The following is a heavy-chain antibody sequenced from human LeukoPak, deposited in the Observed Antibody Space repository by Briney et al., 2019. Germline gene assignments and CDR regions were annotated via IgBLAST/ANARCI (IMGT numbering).Heavy chain of an antibody. V-gene: IGHV4-31*03. J-gene: IGHJ1*01. Sequence: PSETLSLTCTVSGGSISSGGYYWTWIRQHPGKGLEWIGYIYYSGSTYYNPSLKSRVTISVDTSKNQFSLRLSSVTAADTSVYDCALGYCGGGSCYAREYFQHWGQGTLVTVSS. D-gene: IGHD2-15*01. CDR2: IYYSGST. CDR1: GGSISSGGYY. CDR3: ALGYCGGGSCYAREYFQH.